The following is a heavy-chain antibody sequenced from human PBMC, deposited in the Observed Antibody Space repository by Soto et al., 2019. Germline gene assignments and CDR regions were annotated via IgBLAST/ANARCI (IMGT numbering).Heavy chain of an antibody. CDR1: GYTFTSYG. CDR3: ARTVGTTGKNWFDP. Sequence: ASVKVSCKASGYTFTSYGISWVRQAPGQGLEWMGWISAYNGNTNYAQKLQGRVTMTTDTSTSTAYMELRSLRSDDTAVYYRARTVGTTGKNWFDPWGQGTLVTVSS. D-gene: IGHD1-7*01. CDR2: ISAYNGNT. V-gene: IGHV1-18*01. J-gene: IGHJ5*02.